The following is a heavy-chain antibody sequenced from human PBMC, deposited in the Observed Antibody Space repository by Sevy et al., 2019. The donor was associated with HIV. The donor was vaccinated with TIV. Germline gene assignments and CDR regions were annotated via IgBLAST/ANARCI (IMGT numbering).Heavy chain of an antibody. V-gene: IGHV3-30*18. CDR3: AKDRDIVATNYYYYYGMDV. D-gene: IGHD5-12*01. CDR1: GFTFSSYG. Sequence: GGSLRLSCAASGFTFSSYGMHWVRQAPGKGLEWVAVISYDGSNKYYADSVKGRFTISRDNSKNTLYRQMNSLRAEDKAVYYCAKDRDIVATNYYYYYGMDVWGQGTTVTVSS. J-gene: IGHJ6*02. CDR2: ISYDGSNK.